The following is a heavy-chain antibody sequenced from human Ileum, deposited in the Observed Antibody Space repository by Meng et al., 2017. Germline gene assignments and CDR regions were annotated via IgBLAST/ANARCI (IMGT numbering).Heavy chain of an antibody. CDR2: INHSGST. V-gene: IGHV4-34*01. D-gene: IGHD3-16*01. CDR3: ARGGGRYGPDFDY. Sequence: QVPLQQWGAGLLKPSETLSLTCAVYGGYFSGYYWSWIRQPPGKGLEWIGEINHSGSTNYNPSLKSRVTISVDTSKNQFSLKLSSVTAADTAVYYCARGGGRYGPDFDYWGQGTLVTVSS. J-gene: IGHJ4*02. CDR1: GGYFSGYY.